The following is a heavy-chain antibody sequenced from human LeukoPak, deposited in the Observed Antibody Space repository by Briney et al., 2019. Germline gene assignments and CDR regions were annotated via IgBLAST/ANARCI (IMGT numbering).Heavy chain of an antibody. CDR2: IYYSGST. V-gene: IGHV4-59*01. Sequence: TSETLSLTCTVSGGSISSYYWSWIRQPPGKGLEWIGYIYYSGSTNYNPSLKSRVTISVDTSKNQFSLKLSSVTAADTAVYYCARSGSGWYRYFNLWGRGTLVTVSS. D-gene: IGHD6-19*01. CDR1: GGSISSYY. J-gene: IGHJ2*01. CDR3: ARSGSGWYRYFNL.